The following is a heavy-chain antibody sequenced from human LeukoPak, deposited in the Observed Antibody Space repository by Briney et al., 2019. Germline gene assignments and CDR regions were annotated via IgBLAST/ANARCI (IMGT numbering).Heavy chain of an antibody. CDR2: ITSSGETT. J-gene: IGHJ4*02. CDR1: GFTFSIYA. CDR3: ARDRPNYYGSNGHYYRRDGDY. V-gene: IGHV3-23*01. Sequence: GGSLRLSCVASGFTFSIYAMSWVRQAPRKGLEWVSSITSSGETTFYAGSVKGQFTISRDNPKNTMYLQMNSLRAEDTAVYYCARDRPNYYGSNGHYYRRDGDYWGQGTLVTVSS. D-gene: IGHD3-22*01.